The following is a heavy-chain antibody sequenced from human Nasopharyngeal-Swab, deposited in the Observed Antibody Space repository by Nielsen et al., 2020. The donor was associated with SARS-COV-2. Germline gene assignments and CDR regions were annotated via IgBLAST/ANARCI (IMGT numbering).Heavy chain of an antibody. V-gene: IGHV1-69*10. D-gene: IGHD4-23*01. CDR1: RGTFISYV. CDR3: ARAMATVGAVYYYGMDV. J-gene: IGHJ6*02. CDR2: IIPILGIA. Sequence: SVKVSCKASRGTFISYVSSWVRQAPGQGLEWMGGIIPILGIANYAQKFQGRVTITADKSTSTAYMELSSLRSEDTAVYYCARAMATVGAVYYYGMDVWGQGTTVTVSS.